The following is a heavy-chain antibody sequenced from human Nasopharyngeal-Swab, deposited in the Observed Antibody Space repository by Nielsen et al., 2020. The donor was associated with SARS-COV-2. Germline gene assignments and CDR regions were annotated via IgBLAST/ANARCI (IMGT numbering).Heavy chain of an antibody. CDR3: ASNGIRFLEWLLAQPLDY. V-gene: IGHV3-30-3*01. CDR2: ISYDGSNK. Sequence: VRQAPGKGLEWVAVISYDGSNKYHADSVKGRFTISRDNSKNTLYLQMNSLRAEDTAVYYCASNGIRFLEWLLAQPLDYWGQGTLVTVSS. D-gene: IGHD3-3*01. J-gene: IGHJ4*02.